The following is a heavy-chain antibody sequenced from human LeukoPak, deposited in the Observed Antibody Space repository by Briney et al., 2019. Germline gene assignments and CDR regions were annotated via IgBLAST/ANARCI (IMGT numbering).Heavy chain of an antibody. D-gene: IGHD3-22*01. J-gene: IGHJ4*02. Sequence: ASVKVSCKASGGTFSSYAISWVRQAPGQGLEWMGWISAYNGNTNYEQKLQGRVTLTTDTSTSTAYMELRSLRSDDTAVYYCARGYYYDSSDHVGDYWGQGTLVSVSS. CDR1: GGTFSSYA. CDR2: ISAYNGNT. V-gene: IGHV1-18*01. CDR3: ARGYYYDSSDHVGDY.